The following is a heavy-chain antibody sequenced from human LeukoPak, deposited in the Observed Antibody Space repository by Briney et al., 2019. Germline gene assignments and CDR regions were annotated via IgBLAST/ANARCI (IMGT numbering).Heavy chain of an antibody. CDR2: INPNTGGT. J-gene: IGHJ4*02. Sequence: GASVKVSCKASGYTFIGYYMYWVRQAPGQGLEWMGWINPNTGGTKYAQKFEGRVTMTRDTSISTAYMELSRLGSDDTAVYFCARAYGHSSALPPDYWGQGTLVTVSS. CDR1: GYTFIGYY. CDR3: ARAYGHSSALPPDY. D-gene: IGHD6-19*01. V-gene: IGHV1-2*02.